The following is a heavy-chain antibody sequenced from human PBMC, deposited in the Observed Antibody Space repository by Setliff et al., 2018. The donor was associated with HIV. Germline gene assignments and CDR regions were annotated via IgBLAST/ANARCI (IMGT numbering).Heavy chain of an antibody. Sequence: PSETLSLTCTVSGGSISSSSYYWGWIRQPPGEGLEWIGSIYYSGSTYYNPSLKSRITISVDTSKNQFSLRLSSVNAADTAVYYCARQGLVLVPASIDWRLPPSPIDYWGQGALVTVSS. CDR1: GGSISSSSYY. J-gene: IGHJ4*02. CDR2: IYYSGST. CDR3: ARQGLVLVPASIDWRLPPSPIDY. V-gene: IGHV4-39*01. D-gene: IGHD2-2*01.